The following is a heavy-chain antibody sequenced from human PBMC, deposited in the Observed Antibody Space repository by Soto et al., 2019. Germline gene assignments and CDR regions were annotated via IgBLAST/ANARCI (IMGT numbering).Heavy chain of an antibody. V-gene: IGHV1-69*01. CDR3: ARCEVCYPGGDAAFAL. J-gene: IGHJ6*02. CDR2: IIPMFGTT. CDR1: GGTFSSHA. Sequence: QVQLVQSGAEVKKPGSSVKVSCKTAGGTFSSHALTWLRQAPGQGLGWMGGIIPMFGTTYTSQKFQGRVAISWDETTGTLELSSLRSEGTAVYFCARCEVCYPGGDAAFALWGQGTTVIVSS. D-gene: IGHD2-15*01.